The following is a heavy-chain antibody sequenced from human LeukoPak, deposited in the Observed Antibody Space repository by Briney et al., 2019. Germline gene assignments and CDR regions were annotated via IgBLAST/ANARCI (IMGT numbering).Heavy chain of an antibody. V-gene: IGHV3-64D*06. CDR2: IGPNGAST. CDR1: GFTFSNHF. CDR3: VKDLTGTWSFDY. D-gene: IGHD3-9*01. Sequence: GSLRLSCSTSGFTFSNHFMHWVRQAPGKGLEYVSSIGPNGASTLYADSVKGRFTISRVNSKNALYLQLTSLRLEDTALYYCVKDLTGTWSFDYWGQGTLVTVSS. J-gene: IGHJ4*02.